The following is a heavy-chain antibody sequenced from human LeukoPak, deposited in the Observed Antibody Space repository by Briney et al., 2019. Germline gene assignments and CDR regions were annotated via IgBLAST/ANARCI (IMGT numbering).Heavy chain of an antibody. Sequence: GGSLRLSCAASGFTFXXXXMSXXRQAPXXXXXXXXXXXGSGXSTYYXXXXXXXXXXXRDNSKXXLYLXMNSLRAEDTAVYYXXXDLGLKQWLGPYADYWGQGTLVTVSS. CDR2: XXGSGXST. J-gene: IGHJ4*02. V-gene: IGHV3-23*01. CDR1: GFTFXXXX. CDR3: XXDLGLKQWLGPYADY. D-gene: IGHD6-19*01.